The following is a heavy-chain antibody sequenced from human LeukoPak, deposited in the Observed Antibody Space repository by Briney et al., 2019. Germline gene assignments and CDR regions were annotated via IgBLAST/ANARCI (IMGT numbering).Heavy chain of an antibody. J-gene: IGHJ4*02. D-gene: IGHD3-10*01. Sequence: ASVKVSCKASGYTFTDYYMRWVRQAPGNGLEWMGWIYPDSGGTNYAQKLHGRVTMTRATSNRTAYMGLSRLTSDDTAVYYCARGRSDYYLDSWGQGTLVTVSS. CDR2: IYPDSGGT. CDR1: GYTFTDYY. CDR3: ARGRSDYYLDS. V-gene: IGHV1-2*02.